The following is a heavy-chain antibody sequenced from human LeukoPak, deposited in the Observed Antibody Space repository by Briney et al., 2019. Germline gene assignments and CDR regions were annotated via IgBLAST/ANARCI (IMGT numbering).Heavy chain of an antibody. CDR3: ARDPRISLAAYFDY. J-gene: IGHJ4*02. V-gene: IGHV6-1*01. D-gene: IGHD6-19*01. CDR1: GDSVSNNTAA. CDR2: TYYRSKWSN. Sequence: SQNLSLTCAISGDSVSNNTAAWNWFRQSPSKGLECQGRTYYRSKWSNDYAGSVKSRITINPDTSKNQFSLQLNSVTPEDTAVYYCARDPRISLAAYFDYWGQGNLVTVSS.